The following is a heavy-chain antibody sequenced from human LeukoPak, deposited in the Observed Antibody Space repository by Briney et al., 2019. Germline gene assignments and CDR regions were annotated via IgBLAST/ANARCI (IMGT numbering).Heavy chain of an antibody. V-gene: IGHV4-34*01. CDR2: INHSGST. J-gene: IGHJ4*02. CDR1: GFTFDDYG. Sequence: GSLRLSCAASGFTFDDYGMSWIRQPPGKGLEWIGEINHSGSTNYNPSLKSRVTISVDTSKNQFSLRLSSVTAADTAVYYCAREWGRGDFDYWGQGTLVTVSS. D-gene: IGHD1-26*01. CDR3: AREWGRGDFDY.